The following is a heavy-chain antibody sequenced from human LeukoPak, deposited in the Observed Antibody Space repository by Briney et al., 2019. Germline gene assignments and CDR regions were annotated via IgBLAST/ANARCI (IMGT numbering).Heavy chain of an antibody. CDR1: GFTFSTYT. CDR3: AKDLRKDGIWDIDY. V-gene: IGHV3-23*01. CDR2: IYGSGGAS. D-gene: IGHD1-20*01. J-gene: IGHJ4*02. Sequence: GGSLRLSCAASGFTFSTYTMNWVRQAPGKGLEWVSGIYGSGGASFYADSVKGRFTISRDNSQNTVFLQMDSLRGEDTALYYCAKDLRKDGIWDIDYWGQGTLVTVSS.